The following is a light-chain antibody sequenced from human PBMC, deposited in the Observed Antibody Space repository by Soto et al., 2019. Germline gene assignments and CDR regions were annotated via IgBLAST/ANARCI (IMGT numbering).Light chain of an antibody. J-gene: IGKJ1*01. Sequence: EIVITQSPTTLSVSPRERATLSCRASQSVSSNLAWYQQKPGQAPRLLMYGASSRATGIPDRFSGSGSGTDFTLTISRLEPEDFAVYYCQAWTFGQGTKVDIK. V-gene: IGKV3D-15*01. CDR3: QAWT. CDR1: QSVSSN. CDR2: GAS.